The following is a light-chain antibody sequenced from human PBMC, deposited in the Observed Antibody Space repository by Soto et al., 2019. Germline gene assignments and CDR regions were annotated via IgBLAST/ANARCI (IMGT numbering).Light chain of an antibody. V-gene: IGKV1-5*03. CDR1: QSISNW. CDR2: FAS. Sequence: DTQMTQSPSTLSASVGDRVTITCRASQSISNWLAWYQQKPGKAPNLLIYFASTLQSGVPSRFSGSGSGTEFTLTNSSLQPDDFATYYCQQYDTSPLTFGGGTKVDIK. J-gene: IGKJ4*01. CDR3: QQYDTSPLT.